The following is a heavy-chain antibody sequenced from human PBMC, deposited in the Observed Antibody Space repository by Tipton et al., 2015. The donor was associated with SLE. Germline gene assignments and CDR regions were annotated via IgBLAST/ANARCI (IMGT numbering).Heavy chain of an antibody. J-gene: IGHJ4*02. CDR1: GFTFSSYA. V-gene: IGHV3-30-3*01. Sequence: SLRLSCAASGFTFSSYAMHWVRQAPGKGLGWVAVISYDGSNKYYADSVKGRFTISRDNSKNTLYLQMNSLRAEDTAVYYCARDAPHYYDSSGYYTYWGQGTLVTVSS. CDR2: ISYDGSNK. CDR3: ARDAPHYYDSSGYYTY. D-gene: IGHD3-22*01.